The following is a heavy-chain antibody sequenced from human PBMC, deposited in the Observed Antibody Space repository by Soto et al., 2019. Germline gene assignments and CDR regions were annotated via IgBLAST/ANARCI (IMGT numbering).Heavy chain of an antibody. V-gene: IGHV4-59*01. Sequence: SETLSLTCTVSGGSISSYYWSWIRQPPGKGLEWIGYIYYSGSTNYNPSLKSRVTISVDTSKNQFSLKLSSVTAADTAVYYCARGNNYYDSSGYYYYYYYYYMDVWGKGTTVTVSS. CDR3: ARGNNYYDSSGYYYYYYYYYMDV. D-gene: IGHD3-22*01. CDR1: GGSISSYY. CDR2: IYYSGST. J-gene: IGHJ6*03.